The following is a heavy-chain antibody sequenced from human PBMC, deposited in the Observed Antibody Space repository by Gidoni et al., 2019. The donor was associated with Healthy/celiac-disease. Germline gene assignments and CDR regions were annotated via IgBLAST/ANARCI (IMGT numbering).Heavy chain of an antibody. J-gene: IGHJ6*02. V-gene: IGHV3-15*07. CDR2: IKSKTDGGTT. Sequence: EVQLVESGGGLLKPGGSLRPPCAASGFTFSNAWPNRVPPAPVKGLEWVGRIKSKTDGGTTDYAAPVKGRFTISRDDSKNTLYLQMNSLKTEDTAVYYCTTARGSDSSGYYYTKDYYYYYGMDVWGQGTTVTVSS. CDR1: GFTFSNAW. CDR3: TTARGSDSSGYYYTKDYYYYYGMDV. D-gene: IGHD3-22*01.